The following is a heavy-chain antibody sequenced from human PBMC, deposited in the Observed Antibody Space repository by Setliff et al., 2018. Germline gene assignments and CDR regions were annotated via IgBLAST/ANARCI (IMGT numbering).Heavy chain of an antibody. CDR3: ARMSGFQYMDV. Sequence: SETLSLTCTVSGDSISSRRSYWGWFRQPAGKGLEWIGQIYTSWSTNHNPSLKSRVTISLDTSKNQFSLSLSSVTAADTAVYYCARMSGFQYMDVWGKGTTVTVSS. V-gene: IGHV4-61*09. CDR2: IYTSWST. CDR1: GDSISSRRSY. D-gene: IGHD3-3*01. J-gene: IGHJ6*03.